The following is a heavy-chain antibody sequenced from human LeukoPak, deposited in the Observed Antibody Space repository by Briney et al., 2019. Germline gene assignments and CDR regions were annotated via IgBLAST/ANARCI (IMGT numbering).Heavy chain of an antibody. CDR1: GGSISSGDYY. J-gene: IGHJ6*03. D-gene: IGHD2-2*01. CDR3: ARAVRDIVVVPAASPMDV. Sequence: SETLSLTCTVYGGSISSGDYYWSWIRQPPGKGLEWIGYIYYSGSTYYNPSLKSRVTISVDTSNNQFSLKLSSVTAADTAVYYCARAVRDIVVVPAASPMDVWGKGTPVTVSS. V-gene: IGHV4-30-4*08. CDR2: IYYSGST.